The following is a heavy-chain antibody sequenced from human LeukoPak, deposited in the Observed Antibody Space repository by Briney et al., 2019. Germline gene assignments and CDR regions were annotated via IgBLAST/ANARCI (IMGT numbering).Heavy chain of an antibody. CDR3: VKDSSVPYGITE. Sequence: GGSLRLSCAASGFTFSKYAMSWVRQAPGKGLEWVSAISPSDGNTFYADSVKGRFTISRDNSKNTLSLQMNSLRAEDTALYYCVKDSSVPYGITEWGQGALVTVSS. J-gene: IGHJ4*02. V-gene: IGHV3-23*01. CDR1: GFTFSKYA. CDR2: ISPSDGNT. D-gene: IGHD4-17*01.